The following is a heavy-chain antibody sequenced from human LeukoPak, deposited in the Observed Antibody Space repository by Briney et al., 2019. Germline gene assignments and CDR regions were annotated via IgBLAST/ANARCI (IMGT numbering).Heavy chain of an antibody. Sequence: ASVTVSCKASGYTFTSYGISWVRQAPGQGLEWMGWISAYNGNTNYAQKLQGRVTMTTDTSTSTAYMELRSLRSDDTAVYYCARAHYYDSSGFLWDYWGQGTLVTVSS. V-gene: IGHV1-18*01. CDR2: ISAYNGNT. CDR1: GYTFTSYG. CDR3: ARAHYYDSSGFLWDY. D-gene: IGHD3-22*01. J-gene: IGHJ4*02.